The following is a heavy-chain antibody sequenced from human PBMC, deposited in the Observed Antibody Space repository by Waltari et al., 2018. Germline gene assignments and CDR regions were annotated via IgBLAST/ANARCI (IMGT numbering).Heavy chain of an antibody. CDR1: GFKFSSYV. D-gene: IGHD6-19*01. J-gene: IGHJ4*02. Sequence: EVQLLESGGGLVQPGGSLRLSCEASGFKFSSYVMSWVRPAPGKGLEWVSVIRESGGTKYYADSVKGRFTISRDNSKNTLQMQMNSLTAEDTAVYYCVKGALSAKKFDGWGQGILVTVSS. CDR3: VKGALSAKKFDG. CDR2: IRESGGTK. V-gene: IGHV3-23*01.